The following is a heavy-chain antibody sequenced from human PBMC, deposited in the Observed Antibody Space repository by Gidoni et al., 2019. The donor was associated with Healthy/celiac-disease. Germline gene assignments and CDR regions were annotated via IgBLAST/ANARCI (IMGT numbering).Heavy chain of an antibody. CDR3: ARQLPDSSSWYYFDY. D-gene: IGHD6-13*01. CDR2: IYPGDSDT. V-gene: IGHV5-51*01. J-gene: IGHJ4*02. CDR1: GYSFTSYW. Sequence: EVQLVQSGAEVKKPGEALKISCKGSGYSFTSYWIGWVRQMPGKGLEWMGIIYPGDSDTRDSPSFQGQVTISADKSISTAYLQWSSLKASDTAMYYCARQLPDSSSWYYFDYWGQGTLVTVSS.